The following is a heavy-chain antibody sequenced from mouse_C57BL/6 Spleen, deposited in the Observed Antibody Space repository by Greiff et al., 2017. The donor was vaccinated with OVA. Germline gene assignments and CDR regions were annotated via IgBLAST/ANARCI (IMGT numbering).Heavy chain of an antibody. V-gene: IGHV10-3*01. CDR1: GFTFNTYA. J-gene: IGHJ3*01. D-gene: IGHD2-3*01. CDR3: VRDDGTWAWFAY. Sequence: EVQGVESGGGLVQPKGSLKLSCAASGFTFNTYAMHWVRQAPGKGLEWVARIRSKSSNYATYYADSVKDRFTISRDDSQSMLYLQMNNLKTEDTAMYYCVRDDGTWAWFAYWGQGTLVTVSA. CDR2: IRSKSSNYAT.